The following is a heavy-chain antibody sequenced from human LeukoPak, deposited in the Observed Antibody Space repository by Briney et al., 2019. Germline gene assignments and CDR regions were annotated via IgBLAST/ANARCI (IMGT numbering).Heavy chain of an antibody. D-gene: IGHD3-3*01. CDR3: ARMYYDFWGGYYDY. CDR1: GFTFSSYA. V-gene: IGHV3-64*01. Sequence: GGSLRLSCAASGFTFSSYAMHWVRQAPGKGLEYVSAISSNGGSTYYANSVKGRFTISRDNSKNTLYLQMGSLRAEDMAVYYCARMYYDFWGGYYDYWGQGTLVTVSS. CDR2: ISSNGGST. J-gene: IGHJ4*02.